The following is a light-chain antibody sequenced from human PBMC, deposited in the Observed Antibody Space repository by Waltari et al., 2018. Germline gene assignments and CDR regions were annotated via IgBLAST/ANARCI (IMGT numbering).Light chain of an antibody. V-gene: IGLV1-44*01. CDR2: SND. CDR3: TSWDDSLNGYWV. J-gene: IGLJ3*02. Sequence: QSVLTQPPSASGAPGQRVSISCSGDSSNIGSNIVNWYQQFPGTAPRLLSYSNDQRPSGVPDRFSGSKSGTSASLAISGLRSEDEADYYCTSWDDSLNGYWVFGGGTRLTVL. CDR1: SSNIGSNI.